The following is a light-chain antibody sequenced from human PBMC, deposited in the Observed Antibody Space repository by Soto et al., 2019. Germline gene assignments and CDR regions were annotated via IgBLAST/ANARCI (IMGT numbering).Light chain of an antibody. CDR2: KVS. J-gene: IGKJ2*01. CDR3: MQGTHWPVT. V-gene: IGKV2-30*01. CDR1: HSLAYSDGNTY. Sequence: VVMTQSPLSLPVALGQPASISCRSSHSLAYSDGNTYLNWFQQRPGQSPRRLISKVSNRDSGVPDRFSGSGSGTDFTLDISRVEADDVGVYYCMQGTHWPVTFGQGTKLEIK.